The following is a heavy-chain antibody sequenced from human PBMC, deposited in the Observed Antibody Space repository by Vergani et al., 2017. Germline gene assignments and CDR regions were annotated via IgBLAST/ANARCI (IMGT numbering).Heavy chain of an antibody. Sequence: QVQLVQSGAEVKKPGSSVKVSCKASGGTFSSYAISWVRQAPGQGLEWMGGIIPIFGTANYAQKFQGSVTITADESTSTAYMELSSLRSEDTAVYYCAGDRSQYYYGSGSYSVNWFDPWGQGTLVTVSS. J-gene: IGHJ5*02. CDR1: GGTFSSYA. V-gene: IGHV1-69*01. D-gene: IGHD3-10*01. CDR3: AGDRSQYYYGSGSYSVNWFDP. CDR2: IIPIFGTA.